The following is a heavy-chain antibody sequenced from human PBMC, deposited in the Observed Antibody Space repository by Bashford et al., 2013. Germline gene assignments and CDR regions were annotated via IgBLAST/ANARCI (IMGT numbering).Heavy chain of an antibody. Sequence: SETLSLTCAVSGDSMSSDDWWSWVRQAPGKGLEWIGYIYYTGITDYNPSLKSRVTMSVDRSKNQLSLKLTSVTAADTAVYHCARLRSSGSYYDNWGQGILVTVSS. CDR1: GDSMSSDDW. CDR3: ARLRSSGSYYDN. D-gene: IGHD3-10*01. V-gene: IGHV4-4*02. J-gene: IGHJ4*02. CDR2: IYYTGIT.